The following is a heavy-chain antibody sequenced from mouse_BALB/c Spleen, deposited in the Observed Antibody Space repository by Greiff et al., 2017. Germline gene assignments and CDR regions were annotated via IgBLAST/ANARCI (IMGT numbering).Heavy chain of an antibody. V-gene: IGHV5-4*02. J-gene: IGHJ3*01. CDR2: ISDGGSYT. Sequence: DVQLVESGGGLVKPGGSLKLSCAASGFTFSDYYMYWVRQTPEKRLEWVATISDGGSYTYYPDSVKGRFTISRDNAKNNLYLQMSSLKSEDTAMYYCAREGYGNYEFAYWGQGTLVTVSA. CDR1: GFTFSDYY. CDR3: AREGYGNYEFAY. D-gene: IGHD2-10*02.